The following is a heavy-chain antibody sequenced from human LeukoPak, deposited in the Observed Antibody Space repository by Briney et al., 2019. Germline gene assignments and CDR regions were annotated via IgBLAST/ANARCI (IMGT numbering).Heavy chain of an antibody. D-gene: IGHD7-27*01. CDR2: IRADGSGK. V-gene: IGHV3-7*01. CDR3: ARDPGDY. J-gene: IGHJ4*02. Sequence: GGSLRLSCAASGFTFSSHWMSWVRQAPGEGLEWVASIRADGSGKFYVDSVKGRFTISRDDAKSSLYLQINSLGAEDTAVYYCARDPGDYWGQGTLVTVSS. CDR1: GFTFSSHW.